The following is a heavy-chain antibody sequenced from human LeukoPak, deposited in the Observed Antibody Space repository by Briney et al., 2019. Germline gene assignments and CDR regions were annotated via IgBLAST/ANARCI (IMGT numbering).Heavy chain of an antibody. J-gene: IGHJ4*02. V-gene: IGHV4-59*08. Sequence: SETLSLTCTVSGGSISSYYWSWIRQPPGKGLEWIGYIYYGGSTNYNPSLKSRVTISVDTSKNQFSLKLSSVTAADTAVHYCARHPYYYDSSGYFDYWGQGTLVTVSS. CDR1: GGSISSYY. CDR2: IYYGGST. CDR3: ARHPYYYDSSGYFDY. D-gene: IGHD3-22*01.